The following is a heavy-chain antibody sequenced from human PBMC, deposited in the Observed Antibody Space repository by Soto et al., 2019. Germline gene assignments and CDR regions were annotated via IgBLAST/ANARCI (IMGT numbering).Heavy chain of an antibody. V-gene: IGHV4-39*01. J-gene: IGHJ4*02. CDR1: GSSISSSSYY. CDR2: IYYSGST. CDR3: MLGSGWKDFDY. D-gene: IGHD3-22*01. Sequence: SETLSLTCTVSGSSISSSSYYWGWIRQPPGKGLEWIGSIYYSGSTYYNPSLKSRVTISVDTSKNQFSLKLSSVTAADTAVYYCMLGSGWKDFDYWGQGTLVT.